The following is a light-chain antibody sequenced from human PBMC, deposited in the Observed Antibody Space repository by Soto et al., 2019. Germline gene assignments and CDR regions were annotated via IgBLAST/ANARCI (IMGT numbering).Light chain of an antibody. Sequence: EIVMTQSPATLSVSPGERATLSCRASQSVSSNLAWYQQKPGQAPRLLIYGASTRATGIPARFSGSGSGTEFKRTISSLQSEDFAVYYCQQYSNWPPITFGQGTRLEIK. CDR3: QQYSNWPPIT. CDR1: QSVSSN. V-gene: IGKV3-15*01. CDR2: GAS. J-gene: IGKJ5*01.